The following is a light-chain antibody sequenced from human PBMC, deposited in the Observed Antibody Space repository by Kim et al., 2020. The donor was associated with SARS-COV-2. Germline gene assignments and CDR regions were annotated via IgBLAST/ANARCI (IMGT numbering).Light chain of an antibody. CDR2: RNN. CDR3: SAWDSSLNAWV. Sequence: RQPANRPGTGNIKNVGNEGAAWLQQPQGHPPKFRSYRNNNRPSGISERLSASRSGNTASLTITGLQPEDEADYYCSAWDSSLNAWVFGGGTQLTVL. J-gene: IGLJ2*01. CDR1: IKNVGNEG. V-gene: IGLV10-54*01.